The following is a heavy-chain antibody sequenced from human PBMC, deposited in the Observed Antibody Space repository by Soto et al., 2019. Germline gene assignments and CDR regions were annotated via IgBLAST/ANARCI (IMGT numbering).Heavy chain of an antibody. V-gene: IGHV5-10-1*01. CDR1: GYSFTSYW. CDR2: IDPSDSYT. Sequence: PGESLKISCKGSGYSFTSYWISWVRQMPGKGLEWMGRIDPSDSYTNYSPSFQGHVTISADKSISTAYLQWSSLKASDTAMYYCAQTRSSGGYGVSSYYYYGMDVWGQGTTVTVSS. CDR3: AQTRSSGGYGVSSYYYYGMDV. D-gene: IGHD6-19*01. J-gene: IGHJ6*02.